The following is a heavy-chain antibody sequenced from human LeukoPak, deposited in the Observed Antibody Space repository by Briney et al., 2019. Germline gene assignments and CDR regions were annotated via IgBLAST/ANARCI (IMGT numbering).Heavy chain of an antibody. D-gene: IGHD2-15*01. CDR2: IKQDGSEK. CDR3: ARDFVYCSGGSCYSGDWYYFDY. J-gene: IGHJ4*02. V-gene: IGHV3-7*01. Sequence: GGSLRLSCAASGFTFSSYWMSWVRQAPGKGLEWVANIKQDGSEKYYVDSVKGRFTISRGNAKNSLYLQMNSLRAEDTAVYYCARDFVYCSGGSCYSGDWYYFDYWGQGTLVTVSS. CDR1: GFTFSSYW.